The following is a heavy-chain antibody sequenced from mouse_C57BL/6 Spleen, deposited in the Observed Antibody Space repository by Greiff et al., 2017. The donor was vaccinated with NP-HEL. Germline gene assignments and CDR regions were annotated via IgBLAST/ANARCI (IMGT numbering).Heavy chain of an antibody. CDR2: ISSGGSYT. Sequence: EVQLVESGGDLVKPGGSLKLSCAASGFTFSSYGMSWVRQTPDKRLEWVATISSGGSYTYYPDSVKGRFTISRDNAKNTLYLQMSSLKSEDTAMYYCARPEVTTVVATGYFDVWGTGTTVTVSS. CDR1: GFTFSSYG. V-gene: IGHV5-6*01. D-gene: IGHD1-1*01. CDR3: ARPEVTTVVATGYFDV. J-gene: IGHJ1*03.